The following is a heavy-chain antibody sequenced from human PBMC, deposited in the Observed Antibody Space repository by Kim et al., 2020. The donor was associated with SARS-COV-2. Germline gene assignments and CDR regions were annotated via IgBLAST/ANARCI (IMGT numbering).Heavy chain of an antibody. CDR3: AKDPRGVGALDY. Sequence: YYADSVKGRFTISRDNSKNTLYLQMNSLRAEDTAVYYCAKDPRGVGALDYWGQGTLVTVSS. V-gene: IGHV3-23*01. D-gene: IGHD1-26*01. J-gene: IGHJ4*02.